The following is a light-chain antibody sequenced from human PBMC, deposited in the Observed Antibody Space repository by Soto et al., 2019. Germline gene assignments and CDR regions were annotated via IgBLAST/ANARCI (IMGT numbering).Light chain of an antibody. Sequence: QSVLTQPASVSGSPGQSITISCTGTVGLVSWYQQHPGKVPKLIIYDDTKRPSGVSSRFSGSKSGNTASLTISGLRTEDEADYYCCLYVGGRTYLFGTGTKVTVL. CDR1: VGL. CDR2: DDT. V-gene: IGLV2-23*01. J-gene: IGLJ1*01. CDR3: CLYVGGRTYL.